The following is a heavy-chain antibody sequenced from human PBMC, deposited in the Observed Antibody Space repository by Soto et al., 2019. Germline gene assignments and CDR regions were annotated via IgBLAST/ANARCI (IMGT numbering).Heavy chain of an antibody. J-gene: IGHJ3*02. CDR3: ARGGLGRGGDAFDI. D-gene: IGHD7-27*01. Sequence: LPTLSLTCAISGDSLPSNSSAWYWIRQSPSRGREWLGRTYYRSKWYNDYAVSVKSRITTTPDTSKNHFSLQLNSVAPEDTAVYYCARGGLGRGGDAFDIWGQGTMVTVSS. CDR2: TYYRSKWYN. V-gene: IGHV6-1*01. CDR1: GDSLPSNSSA.